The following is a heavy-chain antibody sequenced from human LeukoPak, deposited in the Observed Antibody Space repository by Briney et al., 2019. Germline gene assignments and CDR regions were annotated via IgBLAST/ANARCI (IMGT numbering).Heavy chain of an antibody. V-gene: IGHV3-13*04. CDR1: GFPFRTFD. CDR3: ARGSSLGFDP. CDR2: IGSAGDT. Sequence: GGSLRLSCAASGFPFRTFDLHWVRQATGKGLEWVSSIGSAGDTYYPGSVKGRFTISRENAKNSLYLQMDSLRAADTALYFCARGSSLGFDPWGQGTLVTVSS. D-gene: IGHD2-2*01. J-gene: IGHJ5*02.